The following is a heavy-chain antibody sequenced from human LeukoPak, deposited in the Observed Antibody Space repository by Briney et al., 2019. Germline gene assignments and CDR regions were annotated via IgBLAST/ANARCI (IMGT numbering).Heavy chain of an antibody. V-gene: IGHV4-39*07. Sequence: SETLSLTCTVSGGSISSYYWSWIRQPPGKGLEWIGSIYYSGSTYYNPSLKSRVTISVDTSKNQCSLKLSSVTAADTAVYYCARVSGWNPLEAAHLDYWGQGTLVTVSS. CDR3: ARVSGWNPLEAAHLDY. D-gene: IGHD6-19*01. J-gene: IGHJ4*02. CDR1: GGSISSYY. CDR2: IYYSGST.